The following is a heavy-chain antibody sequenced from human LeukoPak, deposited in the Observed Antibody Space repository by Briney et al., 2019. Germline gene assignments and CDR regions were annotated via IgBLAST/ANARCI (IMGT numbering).Heavy chain of an antibody. CDR2: INPNSGGT. CDR1: GYTFTGYY. Sequence: ASVKVSCKASGYTFTGYYMHWVRQAPGQALEWMGWINPNSGGTNYAQKFQGRVTMTRDTSISTAYMELSRLRSDDTAVYYCARDQWADSSGYYYASFDYWGQGTLVTVSS. CDR3: ARDQWADSSGYYYASFDY. D-gene: IGHD3-22*01. V-gene: IGHV1-2*02. J-gene: IGHJ4*02.